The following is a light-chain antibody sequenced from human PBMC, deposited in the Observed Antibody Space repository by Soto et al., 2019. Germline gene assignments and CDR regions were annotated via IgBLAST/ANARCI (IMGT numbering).Light chain of an antibody. Sequence: EILMTQSPATLSVSPGERATLSCRASQSLNRNLAWYQQKPGQAPRLIIYGASTRASAIPTRFSGSGSGTEFTLTISSLQSEDFALYDYQHYHDWPPAFTFGPGTKVDL. CDR2: GAS. CDR3: QHYHDWPPAFT. CDR1: QSLNRN. V-gene: IGKV3D-15*01. J-gene: IGKJ3*01.